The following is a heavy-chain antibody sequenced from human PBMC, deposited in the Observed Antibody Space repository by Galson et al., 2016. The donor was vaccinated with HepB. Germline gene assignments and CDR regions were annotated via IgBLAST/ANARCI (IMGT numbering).Heavy chain of an antibody. CDR2: FDPEEDGKR. CDR3: ALGASVPVGDDWHFHL. V-gene: IGHV1-24*01. CDR1: GYTLSELS. Sequence: SVKVSCKVSGYTLSELSIHWVRQSPGKGLEWMGSFDPEEDGKRLYAEKFKGRVTTTEDTSTDAAYMELSRLTSEDTANYFCALGASVPVGDDWHFHLWGRGTLVTVSS. D-gene: IGHD1-26*01. J-gene: IGHJ2*01.